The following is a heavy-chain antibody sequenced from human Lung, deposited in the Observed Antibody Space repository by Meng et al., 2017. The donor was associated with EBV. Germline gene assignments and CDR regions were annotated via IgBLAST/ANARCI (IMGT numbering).Heavy chain of an antibody. CDR1: GGSVISGGYY. CDR3: ANAGRFGESLGDY. CDR2: IYYTGSS. V-gene: IGHV4-31*03. D-gene: IGHD3-10*01. Sequence: QVPLVESGPGLVQPSQTLTLTCTVSGGSVISGGYYWSWIRQQPGKGPEWIGYIYYTGSSFYNPSLKRRVTISVDTSKNQFSLNLSSVTAADTAVYYCANAGRFGESLGDYWGQGILVTVSS. J-gene: IGHJ4*02.